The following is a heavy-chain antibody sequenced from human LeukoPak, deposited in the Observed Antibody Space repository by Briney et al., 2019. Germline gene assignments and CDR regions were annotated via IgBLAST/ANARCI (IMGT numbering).Heavy chain of an antibody. CDR3: ASLTYYDFWRGSYPNDY. CDR1: GFTVSSNN. V-gene: IGHV3-66*02. CDR2: IYSGGST. Sequence: GGSLRLSCAASGFTVSSNNMSWVRQAPGKGLEWVSVIYSGGSTYYADSVKGRFTISRDNSKNTLYLQMNSLRAEDTAVYYCASLTYYDFWRGSYPNDYWGQGTLVTVSS. D-gene: IGHD3-3*01. J-gene: IGHJ4*02.